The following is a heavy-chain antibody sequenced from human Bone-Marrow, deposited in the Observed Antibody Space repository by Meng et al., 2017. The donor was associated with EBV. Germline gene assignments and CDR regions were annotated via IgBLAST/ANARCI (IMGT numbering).Heavy chain of an antibody. V-gene: IGHV3-74*01. D-gene: IGHD2-8*02. CDR3: SRDLVGSADS. J-gene: IGHJ4*02. CDR1: GFTLSSYW. CDR2: INEDGSFT. Sequence: VQRVGSGGALVQPGGSLRLSCEASGFTLSSYWMHWVRQAPGKGLVWVSRINEDGSFTTYADSVKGRFTISRDNAKNTLYLQMNSLRAEDTAVYYCSRDLVGSADSWGQGTLVTVSS.